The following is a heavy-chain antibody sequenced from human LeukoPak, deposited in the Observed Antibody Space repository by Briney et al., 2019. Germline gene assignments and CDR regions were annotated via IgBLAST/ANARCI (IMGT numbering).Heavy chain of an antibody. Sequence: GESLKISCKGSGYSFTNYWIGWVRRMPGKGLEWMGIIYPGDSDTRYSPSFQGQVTISADKSISTAYLQWSSLKASDTAMYYCARTTCSSTSCYRYYYYYMDVWGKGTTVTVSS. J-gene: IGHJ6*03. CDR2: IYPGDSDT. D-gene: IGHD2-2*01. V-gene: IGHV5-51*01. CDR1: GYSFTNYW. CDR3: ARTTCSSTSCYRYYYYYMDV.